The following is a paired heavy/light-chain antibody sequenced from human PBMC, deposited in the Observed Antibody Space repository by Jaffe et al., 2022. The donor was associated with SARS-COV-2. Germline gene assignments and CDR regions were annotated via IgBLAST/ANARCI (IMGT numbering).Light chain of an antibody. CDR1: QSVLYSSNNKNY. V-gene: IGKV4-1*01. Sequence: DIVMTQSPDSLAVSLGERATINCKSSQSVLYSSNNKNYLAWYQQKPGQPPKLLIYWASTRESGVPDRFSGSGSGTDFTLTISSLQAEDVAVYYCQQYYSTPPAFGQGTKVEIK. CDR2: WAS. CDR3: QQYYSTPPA. J-gene: IGKJ1*01.
Heavy chain of an antibody. CDR1: GYSFTSYW. D-gene: IGHD3-3*01. CDR3: ARQGGRWAGSPDFWSGYFRWPIDY. V-gene: IGHV5-10-1*03. Sequence: EVQLVQSGAEVKKPGESLRISCKGSGYSFTSYWISWVRQMPGKGLEWMGRIDPSDSYTNYSPSFQGHVTISADKSISTAYLQWSSLKASDTAMYYCARQGGRWAGSPDFWSGYFRWPIDYWGQGTLVTVSS. CDR2: IDPSDSYT. J-gene: IGHJ4*02.